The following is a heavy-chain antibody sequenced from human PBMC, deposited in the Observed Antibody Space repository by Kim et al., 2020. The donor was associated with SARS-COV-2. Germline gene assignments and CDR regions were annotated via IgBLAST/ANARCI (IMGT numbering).Heavy chain of an antibody. CDR1: GGSISSYY. CDR2: IYYSGST. Sequence: SETLSLTCTVSGGSISSYYWSWIRQPPGKGLEWIGYIYYSGSTNYNPSLKSRVTISVDTSKNQFSLKLSSVTAADTAVYYCARSFRDFWSGYFIYWGQGTLVTVSS. CDR3: ARSFRDFWSGYFIY. D-gene: IGHD3-3*01. V-gene: IGHV4-59*01. J-gene: IGHJ4*02.